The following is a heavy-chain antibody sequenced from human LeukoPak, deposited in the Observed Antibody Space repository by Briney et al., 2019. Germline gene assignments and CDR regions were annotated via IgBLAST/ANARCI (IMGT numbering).Heavy chain of an antibody. CDR3: ARLPGDFTIYDH. J-gene: IGHJ4*02. V-gene: IGHV3-21*01. Sequence: PGGSLRLSCAASGFTFSSYSMNWVRQAPGKGLEWVSSISSSSSYIYYADSVKGRFTISRDNAKNSLYLQMNSLRAEDTAVYYCARLPGDFTIYDHWGQGTLVTVSS. CDR1: GFTFSSYS. D-gene: IGHD3-3*01. CDR2: ISSSSSYI.